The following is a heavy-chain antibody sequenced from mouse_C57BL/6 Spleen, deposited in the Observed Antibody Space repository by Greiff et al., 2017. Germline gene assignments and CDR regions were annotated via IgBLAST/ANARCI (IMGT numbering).Heavy chain of an antibody. CDR1: GYTFTEYT. D-gene: IGHD1-1*01. J-gene: IGHJ4*01. Sequence: VKLMESGAELVKPGASVKLSCKASGYTFTEYTIHWVKQRPGQGLEWIGWFYPGSGSIKYNEKFKDKATLTADKSSSTVYMELSRLTSEDSAVYFCARHGDYYGSSYYAMDYWGQGTSVTVCS. CDR2: FYPGSGSI. V-gene: IGHV1-62-2*01. CDR3: ARHGDYYGSSYYAMDY.